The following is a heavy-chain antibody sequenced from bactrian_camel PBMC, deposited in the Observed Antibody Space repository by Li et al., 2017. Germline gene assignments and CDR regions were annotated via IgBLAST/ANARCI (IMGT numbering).Heavy chain of an antibody. CDR1: GSTYGNC. D-gene: IGHD1*01. V-gene: IGHV3S55*01. Sequence: HVQLVESGGGSVQAGGSLTLACEFSGSTYGNCMGWFRQAPGKEREGLAALYSDGSVKYADSVKGRFLIDKDVARNKLLLHMNNLQPEDTAMYYCAAAMGGWVVAGPMDPDEMHYWGQGTQVTVS. CDR2: LYSDGSV. CDR3: AAAMGGWVVAGPMDPDEMHY. J-gene: IGHJ4*01.